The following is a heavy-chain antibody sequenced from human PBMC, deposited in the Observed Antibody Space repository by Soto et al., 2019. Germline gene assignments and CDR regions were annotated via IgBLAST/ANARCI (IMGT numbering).Heavy chain of an antibody. CDR3: ARQQWLVLNAFDI. V-gene: IGHV4-59*01. CDR2: IYYNGCT. J-gene: IGHJ3*02. Sequence: SETLSLTCTVSSDSISNYYCSWFRQPPGKGLEWIGYIYYNGCTNYNPSLKSRVTISVDTSKNQFSLKLSSVTAADTAVYYCARQQWLVLNAFDIWGQGTMVTVSS. CDR1: SDSISNYY. D-gene: IGHD6-19*01.